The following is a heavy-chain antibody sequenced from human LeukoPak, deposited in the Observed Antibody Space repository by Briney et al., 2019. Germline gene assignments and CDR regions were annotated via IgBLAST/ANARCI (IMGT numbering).Heavy chain of an antibody. V-gene: IGHV4-34*01. CDR2: INHSGST. CDR3: ARHEGYCSSTSCHEVSNWFDP. Sequence: SETLSLTCAVYGGSFSGYYWGWIRQPPGKGLEWIGEINHSGSTNYNPSLKSRVTISVDTSKNQFSLKLSSVTAADTAVYYCARHEGYCSSTSCHEVSNWFDPWGQGTLVTVSS. CDR1: GGSFSGYY. J-gene: IGHJ5*02. D-gene: IGHD2-2*01.